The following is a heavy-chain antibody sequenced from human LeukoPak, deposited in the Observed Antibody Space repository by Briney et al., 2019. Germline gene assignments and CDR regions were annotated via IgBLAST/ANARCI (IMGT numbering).Heavy chain of an antibody. D-gene: IGHD3-22*01. CDR2: INSDGSST. CDR1: GFTFSSYW. J-gene: IGHJ4*02. Sequence: GGSLRLSCAASGFTFSSYWMHWVRQAPGKGLVWVSRINSDGSSTSYADSVKGRFTISRDNAKNTLYLQMNSLRAEDTAVYYCARERYYYDSSGYYSPTFDYWGQGTLVTVSS. CDR3: ARERYYYDSSGYYSPTFDY. V-gene: IGHV3-74*01.